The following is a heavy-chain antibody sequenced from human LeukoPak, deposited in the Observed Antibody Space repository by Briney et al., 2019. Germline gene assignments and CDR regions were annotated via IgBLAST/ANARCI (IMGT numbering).Heavy chain of an antibody. J-gene: IGHJ4*02. CDR3: ARGRDGYNEG. CDR1: GVFISSYY. Sequence: SETLSLTCTVSGVFISSYYWSWIRQPAGKGLEWIGRIYTSGSTNYNPSHKSRVSISVDKSKNQFSLKLSSVTAADTAVYYCARGRDGYNEGWGQGTLVTVSS. CDR2: IYTSGST. V-gene: IGHV4-4*07. D-gene: IGHD5-24*01.